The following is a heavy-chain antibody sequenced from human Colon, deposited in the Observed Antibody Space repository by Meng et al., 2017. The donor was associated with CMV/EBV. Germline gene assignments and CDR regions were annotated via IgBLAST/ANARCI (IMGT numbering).Heavy chain of an antibody. V-gene: IGHV3-30*02. CDR1: GFNFSVSG. Sequence: GESLKISCAASGFNFSVSGMHWVRQAPGKGLEWVAFIWSDGNTKNFADSVKGRFTISRDNSKNTLYLQMNSLRPEDTATYFCAKDKGLRYLEWSVVRGQGTLVTVSS. D-gene: IGHD3-3*01. CDR3: AKDKGLRYLEWSVV. J-gene: IGHJ4*02. CDR2: IWSDGNTK.